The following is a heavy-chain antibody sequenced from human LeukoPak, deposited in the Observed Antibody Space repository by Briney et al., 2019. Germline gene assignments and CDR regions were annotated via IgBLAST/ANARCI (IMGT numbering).Heavy chain of an antibody. D-gene: IGHD2-15*01. J-gene: IGHJ4*02. CDR1: GFTFSSYG. Sequence: SGGSLRLSCAASGFTFSSYGIHWVRQAPGKGLEWVAVIWHDGSNKFYADSVKGRFTISRDNSKNTLFLQMNSLRAEDTALYYCARDLGGFLDYWGQGTLVTVSS. V-gene: IGHV3-33*01. CDR2: IWHDGSNK. CDR3: ARDLGGFLDY.